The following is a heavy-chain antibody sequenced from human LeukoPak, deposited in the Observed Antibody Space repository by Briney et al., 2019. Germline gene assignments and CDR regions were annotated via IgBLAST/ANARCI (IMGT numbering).Heavy chain of an antibody. CDR2: ISYDGSNK. J-gene: IGHJ4*02. CDR3: AKDLEAVTMIVPY. CDR1: GFTFSSYG. Sequence: GRSLRLSCAASGFTFSSYGMYWVRQAPGKGLEWVAVISYDGSNKYYADSVKGRFTISRDNSKNTLYLQMNSLRAEDTAVYYCAKDLEAVTMIVPYWGQGTLVTVSS. V-gene: IGHV3-30*18. D-gene: IGHD3-22*01.